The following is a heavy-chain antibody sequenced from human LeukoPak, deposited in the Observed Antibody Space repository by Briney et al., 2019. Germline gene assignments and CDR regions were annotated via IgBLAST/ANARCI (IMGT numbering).Heavy chain of an antibody. CDR2: ISWNSGSI. J-gene: IGHJ5*02. D-gene: IGHD6-13*01. CDR3: AKDTGSSWYRGGWFDP. V-gene: IGHV3-9*01. CDR1: GFTFDDYA. Sequence: GGSLRLSCAASGFTFDDYAMHWVRQAPGKGLEWVSGISWNSGSIGYADSVKGRFTISRDNAKNSLYLQMNSLRAEDTALYYCAKDTGSSWYRGGWFDPWGQGTLVTVSS.